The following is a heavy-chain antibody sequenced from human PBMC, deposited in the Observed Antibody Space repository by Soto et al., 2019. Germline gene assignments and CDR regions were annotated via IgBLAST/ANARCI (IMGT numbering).Heavy chain of an antibody. CDR1: GGTFSSYA. D-gene: IGHD3-3*01. Sequence: AASVKVSCKASGGTFSSYAISWVRQAPGQGLEWMGGIIPIFGTANYARKFQGRVTITADESTSTAYMELSSLRSEDTAVYYCARSSTIFGVVDDPNSGMDVWGQGTTVTVSS. V-gene: IGHV1-69*13. CDR2: IIPIFGTA. J-gene: IGHJ6*02. CDR3: ARSSTIFGVVDDPNSGMDV.